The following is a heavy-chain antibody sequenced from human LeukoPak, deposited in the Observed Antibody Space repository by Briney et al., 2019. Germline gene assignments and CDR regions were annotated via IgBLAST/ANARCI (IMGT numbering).Heavy chain of an antibody. J-gene: IGHJ6*03. CDR2: IKQDGSEK. D-gene: IGHD3-10*01. CDR3: ARDGSGSLYYYYYYMDV. V-gene: IGHV3-7*01. CDR1: GFTFSSYW. Sequence: PGGSLRLSCAASGFTFSSYWMSWVRQAPGKGLEWVANIKQDGSEKYYVDSVRGRFTISRDNAKNSLYLQMNSLRAEDTAVYYCARDGSGSLYYYYYYMDVWGKGTTVTISS.